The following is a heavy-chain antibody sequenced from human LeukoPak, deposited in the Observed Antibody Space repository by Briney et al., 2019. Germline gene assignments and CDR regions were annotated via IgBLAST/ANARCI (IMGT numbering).Heavy chain of an antibody. CDR2: ISGSGGST. CDR1: GITLSNYG. CDR3: AKDQRRQGAYYFDY. D-gene: IGHD6-25*01. J-gene: IGHJ4*02. Sequence: GGSLRLSCAVSGITLSNYGMSWVRQAPGKGLEWVAGISGSGGSTSYADSVKGRFTISRDNPRNTLYLQMNSLRAEDTAVYYCAKDQRRQGAYYFDYWGQGTLVTVSS. V-gene: IGHV3-23*01.